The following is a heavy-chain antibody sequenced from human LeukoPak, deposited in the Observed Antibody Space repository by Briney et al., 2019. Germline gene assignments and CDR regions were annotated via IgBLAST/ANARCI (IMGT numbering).Heavy chain of an antibody. CDR3: ARTLYCSNGVCYILDY. V-gene: IGHV3-74*01. Sequence: PGGSLRLSCAASGFTFSSYWMQWVRQAPGKGLVLVSRINSDGSLTSYADSVKGRFTISRDNAKNTLYLQMNSLRAEDTAVYYCARTLYCSNGVCYILDYWGQGTLLTVSS. D-gene: IGHD2-8*01. J-gene: IGHJ4*02. CDR2: INSDGSLT. CDR1: GFTFSSYW.